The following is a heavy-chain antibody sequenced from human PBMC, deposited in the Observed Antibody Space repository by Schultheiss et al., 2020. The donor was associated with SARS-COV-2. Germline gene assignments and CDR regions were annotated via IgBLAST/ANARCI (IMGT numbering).Heavy chain of an antibody. J-gene: IGHJ6*02. Sequence: GGSLRLSCAASGFTFSSYWMHWVRQAPGKGLVWVSRINSDGSSTSYADSVKGRFTISRDNSKDTVYLQMNSLRAEDTAVYYCAGESGYNDYDFSFNGMDVWGQGTTVTVSS. D-gene: IGHD5-12*01. CDR2: INSDGSST. V-gene: IGHV3-74*01. CDR3: AGESGYNDYDFSFNGMDV. CDR1: GFTFSSYW.